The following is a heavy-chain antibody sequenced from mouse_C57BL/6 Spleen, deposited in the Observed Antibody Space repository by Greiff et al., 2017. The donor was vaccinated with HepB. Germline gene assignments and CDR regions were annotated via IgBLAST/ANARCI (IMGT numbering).Heavy chain of an antibody. V-gene: IGHV5-17*01. CDR2: ISSGSSTI. J-gene: IGHJ3*01. CDR1: GFTFSDYG. CDR3: ARVPYYEYDDGLAWFAY. Sequence: EVKLMESGGGLVKPGGSLKLSCAASGFTFSDYGMHWVRQAPEKGLEWVAYISSGSSTIYYADTVKGRFTISRDNAKNTLFLQMTSLRSEDTAMYYCARVPYYEYDDGLAWFAYWGQGTLVTVSA. D-gene: IGHD2-4*01.